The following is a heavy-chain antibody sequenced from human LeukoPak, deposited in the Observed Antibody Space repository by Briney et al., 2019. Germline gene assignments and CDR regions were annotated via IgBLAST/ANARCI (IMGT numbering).Heavy chain of an antibody. CDR2: LNWNGVST. Sequence: GGPLRLSCAASGFNFDDYAMSWVRQAPGKGLEWVSGLNWNGVSTGYADSVKGRFTISRDNAKNSLYLQMNSLSADDTALYYCARDRGWFGATDYWGQGALVTVSS. J-gene: IGHJ4*02. V-gene: IGHV3-20*04. CDR3: ARDRGWFGATDY. D-gene: IGHD3-10*01. CDR1: GFNFDDYA.